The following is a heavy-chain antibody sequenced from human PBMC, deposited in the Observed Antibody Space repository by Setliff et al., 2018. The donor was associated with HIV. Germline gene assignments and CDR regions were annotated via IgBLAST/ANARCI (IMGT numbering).Heavy chain of an antibody. CDR2: INANKGNT. CDR1: RYSLTKYA. Sequence: ASVKVSCKASRYSLTKYALHWVRQAPGQRLEWMGWINANKGNTKYSQKFQGRVTITWDTSASAAYMELSSLRSEDTAVYYCARDKTSRYYYTGSAYSDYFDFWGQGTLVTVSS. V-gene: IGHV1-3*01. J-gene: IGHJ4*02. D-gene: IGHD3-10*01. CDR3: ARDKTSRYYYTGSAYSDYFDF.